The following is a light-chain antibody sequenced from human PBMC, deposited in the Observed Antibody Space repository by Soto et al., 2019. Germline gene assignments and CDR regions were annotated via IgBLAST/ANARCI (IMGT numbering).Light chain of an antibody. V-gene: IGKV1-9*01. CDR1: QGISSY. CDR2: ASS. Sequence: DIQLTQSPSFLSASVGDRVTITCRASQGISSYLAWYQQTPGKAPKLLIYASSILQSSVPSRFSGSGSGTEFTLTISSLQPEDFATYYCQQLNTFPVTFGQGTRLAI. CDR3: QQLNTFPVT. J-gene: IGKJ5*01.